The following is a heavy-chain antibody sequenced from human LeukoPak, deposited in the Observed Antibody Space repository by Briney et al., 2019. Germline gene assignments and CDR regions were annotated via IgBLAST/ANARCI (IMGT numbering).Heavy chain of an antibody. V-gene: IGHV4-59*08. D-gene: IGHD3-10*01. CDR3: ARHLDYYGSGTYEF. J-gene: IGHJ4*02. Sequence: SETLSLTCIVSGGSISSYHWSWIRQPPGKGLEWIGYISYSGSTNYNPSLKSRVTISVDTSKNQFSLRLSSVTASDTAVYYCARHLDYYGSGTYEFWGQGTLVTVSS. CDR2: ISYSGST. CDR1: GGSISSYH.